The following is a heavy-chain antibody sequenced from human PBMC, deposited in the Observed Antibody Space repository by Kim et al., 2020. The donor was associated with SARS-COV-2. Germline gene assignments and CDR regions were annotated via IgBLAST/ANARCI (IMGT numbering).Heavy chain of an antibody. D-gene: IGHD3-16*01. CDR3: ARDRFGESY. V-gene: IGHV3-74*01. Sequence: SSTSYANSVKGRFTISRDNAKNTLYLQMNSLRAEDTAVYYCARDRFGESYWGQGTLVTVSS. J-gene: IGHJ4*02. CDR2: SST.